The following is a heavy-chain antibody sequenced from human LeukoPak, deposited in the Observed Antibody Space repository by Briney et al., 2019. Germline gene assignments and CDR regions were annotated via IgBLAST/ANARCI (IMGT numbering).Heavy chain of an antibody. D-gene: IGHD1-26*01. Sequence: PGRSLRLSCAASGFTFDDYAMHWVRQAPGKGLEWVSGISGSGGSTYYADSVRGRFTISRDNSKNTLYLQMSSLRAEDTAVYYCAKGGRSSPFDYWGQGTLVTVSS. CDR2: ISGSGGST. V-gene: IGHV3-23*01. CDR3: AKGGRSSPFDY. J-gene: IGHJ4*02. CDR1: GFTFDDYA.